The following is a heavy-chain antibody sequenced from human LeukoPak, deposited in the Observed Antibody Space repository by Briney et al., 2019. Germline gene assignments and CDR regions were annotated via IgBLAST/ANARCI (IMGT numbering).Heavy chain of an antibody. D-gene: IGHD6-13*01. CDR1: GGTFSSYA. CDR2: IIPIFGTA. Sequence: GASVKVSCKASGGTFSSYAISWVRQAPGQGLEWMGGIIPIFGTANYAQKFQGRVTITADESTSTAYMELSSLRSEDTAVYYCARAQAAGKFWFDPWGQGTLVTVSS. CDR3: ARAQAAGKFWFDP. J-gene: IGHJ5*02. V-gene: IGHV1-69*13.